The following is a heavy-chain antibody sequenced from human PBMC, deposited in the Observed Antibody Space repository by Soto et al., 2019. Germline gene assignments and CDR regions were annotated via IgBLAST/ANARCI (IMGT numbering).Heavy chain of an antibody. CDR3: SRVTTVGGY. CDR1: GFTLSNYW. V-gene: IGHV3-7*04. J-gene: IGHJ4*02. Sequence: EVQLVESGGGLVQPGGSLRLSCAASGFTLSNYWMYWARQAPGKGLEWVANIKQDGSAINYGDSVKGRFTISRDNTKNSLYLQMNSLGVEDTAVYYFSRVTTVGGYWGPGTLVTVSS. D-gene: IGHD4-17*01. CDR2: IKQDGSAI.